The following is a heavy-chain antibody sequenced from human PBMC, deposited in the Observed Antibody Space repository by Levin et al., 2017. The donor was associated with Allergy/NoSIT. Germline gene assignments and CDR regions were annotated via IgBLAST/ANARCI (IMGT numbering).Heavy chain of an antibody. J-gene: IGHJ4*02. CDR2: IYNDGSAT. V-gene: IGHV3-74*01. Sequence: GGSLRLSCAASGFTFSSFWMHWVRQAPGEGLAWVSRIYNDGSATSYADSVRGRFTISRDNAKNTLYLQMSSLRVEDTAVYYCARDSVAGSGSTAYWGQGTLVTVSS. CDR3: ARDSVAGSGSTAY. D-gene: IGHD3-10*01. CDR1: GFTFSSFW.